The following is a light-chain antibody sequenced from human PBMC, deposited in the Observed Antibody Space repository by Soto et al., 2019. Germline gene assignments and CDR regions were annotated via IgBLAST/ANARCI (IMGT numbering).Light chain of an antibody. CDR2: DAS. Sequence: DPQMTQSPSTLSASVGDRVTITCRASQSISSWVAWYQQKPGKAPMLLISDASSLESGVPSRFSGSGSGTEFSLTISSLQPDDFATYYCQQYNSYSRTFGLGTKVEIK. CDR3: QQYNSYSRT. J-gene: IGKJ1*01. V-gene: IGKV1-5*01. CDR1: QSISSW.